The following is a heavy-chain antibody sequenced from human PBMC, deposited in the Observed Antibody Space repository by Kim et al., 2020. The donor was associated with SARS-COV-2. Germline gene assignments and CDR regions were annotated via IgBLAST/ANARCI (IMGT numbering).Heavy chain of an antibody. CDR2: IYYSGST. D-gene: IGHD3-10*01. CDR3: ARRGSGTREPDY. CDR1: GGSISSGGYY. J-gene: IGHJ4*02. V-gene: IGHV4-31*03. Sequence: SETLSLTCTVSGGSISSGGYYWSWIRQHPGKGLEWIGYIYYSGSTYYNPSLKSRVTISVDTSKNQFSLKLSSVTAADTAVYYCARRGSGTREPDYWGQGTLVTVSS.